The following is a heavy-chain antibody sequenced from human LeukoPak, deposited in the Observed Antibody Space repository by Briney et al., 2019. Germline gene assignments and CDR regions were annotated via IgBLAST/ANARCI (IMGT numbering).Heavy chain of an antibody. V-gene: IGHV3-23*01. D-gene: IGHD2-2*01. CDR2: ISGSGGST. CDR1: GFTFSSYA. Sequence: GGSLRLSCAASGFTFSSYAMSWVRQAPGKGLEWVSAISGSGGSTYYADSVKGRFTISRDNSKNTLYLQMNSLRAEDTAVYYCAKGTNIVVVPAGHVPVCDYWGQGTLVTVSS. J-gene: IGHJ4*02. CDR3: AKGTNIVVVPAGHVPVCDY.